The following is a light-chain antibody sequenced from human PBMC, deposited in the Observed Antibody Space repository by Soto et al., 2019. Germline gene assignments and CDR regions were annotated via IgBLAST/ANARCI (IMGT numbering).Light chain of an antibody. CDR1: QTISHY. CDR3: QHSYNTPPT. V-gene: IGKV1-39*01. J-gene: IGKJ1*01. CDR2: GAS. Sequence: DIEMTQSPSSLSASVGDRVTITGRASQTISHYLNWYQHKTGKAPNILIYGASSLASEVPSRFNGSGSGTHFTLTLTSLQREDSATYFCQHSYNTPPTFGQGTKVDIK.